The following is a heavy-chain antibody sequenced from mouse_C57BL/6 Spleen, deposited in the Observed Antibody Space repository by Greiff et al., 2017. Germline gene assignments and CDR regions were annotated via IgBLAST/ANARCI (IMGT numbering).Heavy chain of an antibody. V-gene: IGHV1-52*01. J-gene: IGHJ2*01. CDR3: ARSVTGTPYFDY. D-gene: IGHD4-1*01. CDR2: IDPSDSET. Sequence: QVQLQQSGAELVRPGSSVKLSCKASGYTFTSYWMHWVKQRPIQGLEWIGNIDPSDSETHYNQKFKDKATLTVDKSSSTAYMQLSSLTSEDSAVYYCARSVTGTPYFDYWGQGTTLTVSS. CDR1: GYTFTSYW.